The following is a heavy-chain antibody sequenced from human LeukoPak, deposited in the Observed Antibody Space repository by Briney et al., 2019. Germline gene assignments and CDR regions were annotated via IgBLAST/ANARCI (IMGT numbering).Heavy chain of an antibody. CDR2: IIPICCTA. CDR1: GGTFSSYS. D-gene: IGHD6-6*01. V-gene: IGHV1-69*05. CDR3: ARDSAYSSSSGLRSPRRPIYYYYMDV. Sequence: SSVNVSYKASGGTFSSYSISWVRQAPGRELNWMGWIIPICCTANYAQKFQGRVTINTDESTSKAYMELRSVRSEDPAVYYCARDSAYSSSSGLRSPRRPIYYYYMDVWGKGTTVTVSS. J-gene: IGHJ6*03.